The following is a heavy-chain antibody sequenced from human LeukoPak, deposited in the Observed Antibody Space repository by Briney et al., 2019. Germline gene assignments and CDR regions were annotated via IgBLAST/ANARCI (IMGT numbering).Heavy chain of an antibody. CDR2: VSYDGNNK. V-gene: IGHV3-30*01. D-gene: IGHD2-2*01. CDR1: GFTFRTYA. J-gene: IGHJ4*02. CDR3: ARNQVPAAYGSTDY. Sequence: GGSLRLSCAASGFTFRTYAIHWVRQAPGKGLEWVAVVSYDGNNKYFADSVKGRFTISRDNSKNTLYLQMNSLRAEDTAVYYCARNQVPAAYGSTDYWGQGTLVTVSS.